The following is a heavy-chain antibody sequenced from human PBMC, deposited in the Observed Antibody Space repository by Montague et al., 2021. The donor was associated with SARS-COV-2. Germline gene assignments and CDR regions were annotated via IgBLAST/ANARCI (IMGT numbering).Heavy chain of an antibody. V-gene: IGHV4-59*01. CDR2: IYYSGST. D-gene: IGHD3-10*01. Sequence: SETLSLTCTVSGGSISRYYWSWIRQTPGKGLEWIGYIYYSGSTSYNPSLKSRVTISADTSRNQFSLNLSSVTAADTAVYYCAREGGEGWFDPWGQGTMVTVSS. CDR1: GGSISRYY. CDR3: AREGGEGWFDP. J-gene: IGHJ5*02.